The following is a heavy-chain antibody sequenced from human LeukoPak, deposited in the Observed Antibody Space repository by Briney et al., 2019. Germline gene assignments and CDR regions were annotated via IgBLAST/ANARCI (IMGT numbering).Heavy chain of an antibody. CDR3: ARVRGELIPFYYFDY. D-gene: IGHD3-10*01. J-gene: IGHJ4*02. Sequence: SVKVSCKASGGTFSSYTISRVRQAPGRGLEWMGRIIPILGIANYAQKFQGRATITADKSTSTAYMELSSLRSEDTAVYYCARVRGELIPFYYFDYWGQGTLVTVSS. CDR2: IIPILGIA. V-gene: IGHV1-69*02. CDR1: GGTFSSYT.